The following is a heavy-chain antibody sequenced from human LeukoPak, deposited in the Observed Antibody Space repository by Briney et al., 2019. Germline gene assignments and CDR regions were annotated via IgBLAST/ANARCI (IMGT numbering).Heavy chain of an antibody. J-gene: IGHJ4*02. D-gene: IGHD6-13*01. Sequence: YPGGSLRLSCAASGFIFSSYAMSWVRQAPGKGLEWVSGISGSGGSTYYADSVKGRFTISRDNSKNTLYLQMNSLRAEDTAVYYCAESRSSSWSSNNYWGQGTLVTVSS. CDR2: ISGSGGST. V-gene: IGHV3-23*01. CDR3: AESRSSSWSSNNY. CDR1: GFIFSSYA.